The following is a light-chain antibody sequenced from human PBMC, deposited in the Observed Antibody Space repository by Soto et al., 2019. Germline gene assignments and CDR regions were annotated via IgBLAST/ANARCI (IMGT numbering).Light chain of an antibody. V-gene: IGLV2-14*01. CDR1: SSDIGGYNY. J-gene: IGLJ1*01. CDR3: TSYTRSSTYV. Sequence: SALTQPASVSGSPGQSITISCTGTSSDIGGYNYVSWYQQDSGKAPKLIIYAVTDRPSGVSSRFSGSKSGNTAFLTISGLQAEDEADYYCTSYTRSSTYVFGTGTKVTV. CDR2: AVT.